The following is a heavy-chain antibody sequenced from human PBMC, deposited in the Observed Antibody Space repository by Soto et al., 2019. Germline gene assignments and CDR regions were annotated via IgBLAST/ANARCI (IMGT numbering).Heavy chain of an antibody. CDR3: ANSFSGWHPWWFDP. D-gene: IGHD6-19*01. CDR2: IYWNDDK. J-gene: IGHJ5*02. Sequence: SGPTLVNPTQTLTLTSTFSGFSLSTSGVGVGWIRQPPGKALEWLALIYWNDDKRYSPSLKSRLTITKDTSKNQVVLTMTNMDPVDTATYYCANSFSGWHPWWFDPWGQGTLVTVYS. CDR1: GFSLSTSGVG. V-gene: IGHV2-5*01.